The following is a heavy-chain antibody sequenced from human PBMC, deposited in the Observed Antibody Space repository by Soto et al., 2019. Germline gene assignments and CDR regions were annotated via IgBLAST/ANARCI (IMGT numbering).Heavy chain of an antibody. CDR1: GYTFTSYD. Sequence: ASVKVSCKASGYTFTSYDINWVRQATGQGLEWMGYMIPNSGYTVYAQKFQGRLTLTRNTSISTAYMELTNLRSDDTAVYYCARRAGSYYFDPWGQGTLVTVSS. V-gene: IGHV1-8*01. D-gene: IGHD2-15*01. J-gene: IGHJ4*02. CDR2: MIPNSGYT. CDR3: ARRAGSYYFDP.